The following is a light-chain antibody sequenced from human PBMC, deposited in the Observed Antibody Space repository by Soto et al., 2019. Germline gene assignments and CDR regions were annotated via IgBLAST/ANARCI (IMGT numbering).Light chain of an antibody. V-gene: IGKV1-6*01. CDR3: KQSFTSPLT. J-gene: IGKJ4*01. CDR1: QGIRND. Sequence: AIHMTQSPSSLSASVGDRVTITCRASQGIRNDLGWYQKKPGKAPKLLIFAAFNLQSGVQSRFSGGGSGTDFTLTIRSLQPEDFATYYCKQSFTSPLTFGGGTKVDIK. CDR2: AAF.